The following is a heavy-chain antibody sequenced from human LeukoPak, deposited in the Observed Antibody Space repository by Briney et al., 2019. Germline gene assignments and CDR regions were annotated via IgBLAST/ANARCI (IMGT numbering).Heavy chain of an antibody. CDR1: VGSMSDYY. Sequence: SETLSLTCTVSVGSMSDYYWSWIRRPPGKGLEWLGYVYYSGSTNYNPSLKSRVTISLGTSKNQFSLKLSSVTAADTAVYYCARHGSGTSLALDPWGRGTLVTVS. D-gene: IGHD3-10*01. CDR3: ARHGSGTSLALDP. J-gene: IGHJ5*02. CDR2: VYYSGST. V-gene: IGHV4-59*08.